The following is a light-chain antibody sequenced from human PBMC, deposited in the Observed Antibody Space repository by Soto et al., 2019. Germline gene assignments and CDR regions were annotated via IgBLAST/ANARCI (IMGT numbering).Light chain of an antibody. V-gene: IGLV2-23*02. CDR1: SSDFGSYNL. Sequence: QSVLAQPASVAGSPGHSITISCTGTSSDFGSYNLVSWYQQHPGKAPKLMIYEVSKRPSGVSNRFSGSKSGNTASLTISGLQAEDEDDYYCCSSAGSSSSVLGTGTKVTVL. CDR2: EVS. J-gene: IGLJ1*01. CDR3: CSSAGSSSSV.